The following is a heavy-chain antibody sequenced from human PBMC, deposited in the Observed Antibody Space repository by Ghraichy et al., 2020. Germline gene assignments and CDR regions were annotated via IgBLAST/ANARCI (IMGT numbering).Heavy chain of an antibody. CDR3: GGYCSGGSCSRAFDI. J-gene: IGHJ3*02. Sequence: SETLSLTCTVSGGSISSYYWSWIRQPAGKGLEWIGRIYTSGSTNYNPSLKSRVTMSVDTSKNQFSLKLSSVTAADTAVYYCGGYCSGGSCSRAFDIWGQGTMVTVSS. D-gene: IGHD2-15*01. V-gene: IGHV4-4*07. CDR1: GGSISSYY. CDR2: IYTSGST.